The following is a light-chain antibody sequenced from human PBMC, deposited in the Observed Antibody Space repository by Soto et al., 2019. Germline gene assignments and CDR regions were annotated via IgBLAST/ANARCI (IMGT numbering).Light chain of an antibody. CDR2: GAS. V-gene: IGKV3-20*01. Sequence: ILVTHSPGTLAVSPGEIATLSFRASQSVSSSYLAWYQQKPGQAPRLLIYGASSRATGIPDRFSGSGSGTDFTLPISRLGPADFAVYYCQQYGSSPRTFGQGTKVDIK. CDR3: QQYGSSPRT. J-gene: IGKJ1*01. CDR1: QSVSSSY.